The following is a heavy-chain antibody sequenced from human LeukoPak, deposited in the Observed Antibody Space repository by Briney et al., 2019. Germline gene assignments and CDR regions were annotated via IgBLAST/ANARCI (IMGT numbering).Heavy chain of an antibody. V-gene: IGHV3-48*03. CDR2: ISSSGSTI. J-gene: IGHJ4*02. D-gene: IGHD3-22*01. CDR3: ARDSYYYDSSGYYFGGYFDY. Sequence: PGGSLRLSCAASGFTFSSYEMNWVRQAPGKGLEWVSYISSSGSTIYYADSVKGRFTISRDNAKNSLYLQMNSLRAEDTAVYYCARDSYYYDSSGYYFGGYFDYWGQGTLVTVSS. CDR1: GFTFSSYE.